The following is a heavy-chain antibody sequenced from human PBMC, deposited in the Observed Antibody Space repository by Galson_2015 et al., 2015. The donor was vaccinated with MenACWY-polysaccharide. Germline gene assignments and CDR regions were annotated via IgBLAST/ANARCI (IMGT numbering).Heavy chain of an antibody. CDR2: IKQDGSEK. Sequence: SLRLSCAASGFTFSNYWMTWVRQAPGKGLEWVANIKQDGSEKYYVDSVKGRFTISRDNAKNSLYLQVISLRAEDAAVYYCARDKGWLQFDCWGQGTLVTVSS. CDR1: GFTFSNYW. V-gene: IGHV3-7*01. CDR3: ARDKGWLQFDC. J-gene: IGHJ4*02. D-gene: IGHD5-24*01.